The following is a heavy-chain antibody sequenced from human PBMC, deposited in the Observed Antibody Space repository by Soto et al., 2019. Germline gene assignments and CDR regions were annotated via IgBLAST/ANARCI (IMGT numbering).Heavy chain of an antibody. Sequence: QVQLVESGGGVVQPGRSLRLSCAASGFTFSSYGMHWVRQAPGKGLEWVAVIWYDGSNKYYADSVKGRFTISRDNSKNTLYLQMNSLRDEDTAVYYCARDRRGDWLLGHYFDYWGQGTLVTVSS. CDR2: IWYDGSNK. J-gene: IGHJ4*02. CDR1: GFTFSSYG. D-gene: IGHD3-9*01. V-gene: IGHV3-33*01. CDR3: ARDRRGDWLLGHYFDY.